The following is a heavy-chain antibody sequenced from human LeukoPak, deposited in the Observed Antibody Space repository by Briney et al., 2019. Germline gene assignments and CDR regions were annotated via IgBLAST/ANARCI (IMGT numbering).Heavy chain of an antibody. CDR3: ARIITMVRGVISHYYYYMDV. J-gene: IGHJ6*03. D-gene: IGHD3-10*01. CDR1: GGSISSYY. V-gene: IGHV4-4*07. CDR2: IYTSGST. Sequence: SETLSLTCTVSGGSISSYYWSWIRQPAGKGLEWIGRIYTSGSTNYNPSLKSRVTMSVDTSKNQFSLKLSSVTAADTAVYYCARIITMVRGVISHYYYYMDVWAKGPRSPSP.